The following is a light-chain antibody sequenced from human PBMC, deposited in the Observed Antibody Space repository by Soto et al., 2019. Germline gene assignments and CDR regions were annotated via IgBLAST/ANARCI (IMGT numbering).Light chain of an antibody. Sequence: QSVLTQPASVSGSPGQSIAISCTGTNSDVGGYNYVSWYQHHPGKAPKLMIYEVSNRPSGVSNRFSGSKSGNTASLTISGLQDEDEADYYCSSYTTRTTWVFGGGTKLTVL. J-gene: IGLJ3*02. CDR2: EVS. V-gene: IGLV2-14*01. CDR3: SSYTTRTTWV. CDR1: NSDVGGYNY.